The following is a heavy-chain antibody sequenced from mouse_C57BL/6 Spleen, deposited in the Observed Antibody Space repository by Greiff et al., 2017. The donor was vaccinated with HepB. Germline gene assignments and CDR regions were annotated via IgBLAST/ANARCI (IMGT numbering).Heavy chain of an antibody. Sequence: EVKLMESGGGLVKPGGSLKLSCAASGFTFSSYAMSWVRQTPEKRLEGVATISDGGSYTYYPDNVKGRFTISRDNAKNNLYLQMSHLKSEDTAMYYCARDKADYYGSSYVDYWGQGTTLTVSS. CDR3: ARDKADYYGSSYVDY. J-gene: IGHJ2*01. CDR1: GFTFSSYA. CDR2: ISDGGSYT. V-gene: IGHV5-4*01. D-gene: IGHD1-1*01.